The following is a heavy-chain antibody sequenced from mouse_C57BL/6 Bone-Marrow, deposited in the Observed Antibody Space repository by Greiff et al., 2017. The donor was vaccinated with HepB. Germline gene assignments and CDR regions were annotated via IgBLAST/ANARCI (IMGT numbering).Heavy chain of an antibody. J-gene: IGHJ1*03. CDR3: AIEDYYYGSSYWYFDV. V-gene: IGHV5-17*01. D-gene: IGHD1-1*01. CDR2: ISSGSSTI. CDR1: GFTFSDYG. Sequence: EVKLVESGGGLVKPGGSLKLSCAASGFTFSDYGMHWVRQAPEKGLEWVAYISSGSSTIYYADTVKGPFTISRDNAKNTLFLQMTSLRSEDTAMYYCAIEDYYYGSSYWYFDVWGTGTTVTVSS.